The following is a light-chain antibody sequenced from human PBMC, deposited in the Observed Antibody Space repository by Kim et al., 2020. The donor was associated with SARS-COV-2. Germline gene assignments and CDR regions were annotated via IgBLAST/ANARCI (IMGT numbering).Light chain of an antibody. J-gene: IGLJ3*02. CDR3: AAWDGSLNAWV. Sequence: QSVLTQPPSASETPGQRVTISCSGSSSNIGSNPVNWFQQLPGTAPKLLIYNTNQRPSGVPDRFSGSKSGTSASLAISGLQSEDEAEYYCAAWDGSLNAWVFGGGTGLTVL. CDR1: SSNIGSNP. V-gene: IGLV1-44*01. CDR2: NTN.